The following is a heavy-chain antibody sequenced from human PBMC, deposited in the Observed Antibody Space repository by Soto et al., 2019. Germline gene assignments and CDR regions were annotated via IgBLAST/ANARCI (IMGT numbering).Heavy chain of an antibody. CDR3: ARDRVGSSLYGMDV. Sequence: QVQLQESGPGLVKPSQTLSLTCTVSDGSISSGGYYWSWIRQHPGKGLEWIGYIYYSGSTYYNPSLKSRVTISVDTSKNQCSLKLSSVTAADTAVYYCARDRVGSSLYGMDVWGQGTTVTVSS. CDR2: IYYSGST. J-gene: IGHJ6*02. D-gene: IGHD1-26*01. V-gene: IGHV4-31*03. CDR1: DGSISSGGYY.